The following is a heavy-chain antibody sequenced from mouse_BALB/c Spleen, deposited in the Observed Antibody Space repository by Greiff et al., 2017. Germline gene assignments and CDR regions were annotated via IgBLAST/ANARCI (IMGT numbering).Heavy chain of an antibody. CDR3: AGEKGACYGDAMDY. Sequence: EVQRVESGGGLVKPGGSLKLSCAASGFTFSDYYMYWVSQSPEKRLEWVATISDGGSYTYYPDSVKGRFTISRDNAKNNTYLQMSSLKSDDTAMDYCAGEKGACYGDAMDYWGQGTSVTVSS. V-gene: IGHV5-4*02. CDR2: ISDGGSYT. J-gene: IGHJ4*01. D-gene: IGHD2-10*01. CDR1: GFTFSDYY.